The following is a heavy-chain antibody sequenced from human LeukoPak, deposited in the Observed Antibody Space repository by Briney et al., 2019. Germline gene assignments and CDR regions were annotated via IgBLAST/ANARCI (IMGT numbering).Heavy chain of an antibody. J-gene: IGHJ4*02. V-gene: IGHV1-46*01. CDR2: INPSGDST. CDR3: AREKTGDVDY. Sequence: ASVKVSCKASGITSYYMHWVRQAPGQGLEWIGIINPSGDSTFYAQRFQDRVTVTRDTSTSTVYMELSSLTSEDTAVYFRAREKTGDVDYWGQGTLVSVSS. D-gene: IGHD7-27*01. CDR1: GITSYY.